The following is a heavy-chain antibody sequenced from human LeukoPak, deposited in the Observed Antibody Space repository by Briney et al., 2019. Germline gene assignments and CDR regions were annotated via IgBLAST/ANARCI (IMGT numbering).Heavy chain of an antibody. Sequence: GASVKVSCKASGGTFSSYAISWVRQAPGQGLEWMGGIIPIFGTANYAQKFQGRVTITADESTSTAYMELSSLRSEDTAVYYCARGRPQLPTPYDYWGQGTLVTVSS. V-gene: IGHV1-69*13. CDR1: GGTFSSYA. CDR3: ARGRPQLPTPYDY. D-gene: IGHD5-24*01. J-gene: IGHJ4*02. CDR2: IIPIFGTA.